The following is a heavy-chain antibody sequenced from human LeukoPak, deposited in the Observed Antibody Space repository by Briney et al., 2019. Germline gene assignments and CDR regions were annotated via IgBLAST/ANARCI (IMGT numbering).Heavy chain of an antibody. V-gene: IGHV6-1*01. CDR1: GDSVSSNSAT. CDR2: TYYRSKWFN. D-gene: IGHD5-12*01. Sequence: QTLSLTCAISGDSVSSNSATWNWIRQSPSRGLEWLGRTYYRSKWFNDYAVSVKSRVTINPDTSKNQFSLQLTSVTPDDTAVYYCAGRTATSGSFDYWGQGILVTVSS. J-gene: IGHJ4*02. CDR3: AGRTATSGSFDY.